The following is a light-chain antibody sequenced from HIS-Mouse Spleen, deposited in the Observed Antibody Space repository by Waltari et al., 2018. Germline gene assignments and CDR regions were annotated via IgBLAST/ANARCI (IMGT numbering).Light chain of an antibody. Sequence: QSALTQPASVSGSPGQSITISCTGTSSDVGGYNYVSWYQQHPGKAPKLMSDEVSNRPSGVSNRLAGAKSGNTGSRTISGLQAEDEADYYCSSYTSSSTEVFGGGTKLTVL. CDR1: SSDVGGYNY. CDR3: SSYTSSSTEV. J-gene: IGLJ2*01. CDR2: EVS. V-gene: IGLV2-14*01.